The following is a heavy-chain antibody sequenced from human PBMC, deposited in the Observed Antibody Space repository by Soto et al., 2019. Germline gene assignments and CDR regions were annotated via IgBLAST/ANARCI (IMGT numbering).Heavy chain of an antibody. J-gene: IGHJ6*02. D-gene: IGHD3-3*01. CDR3: VKAAYDFWSGTIYGMDV. Sequence: PGGSLRLSGSASGFTFSSYAMHWVRQAPWKGLEYVSAISSNGGSTYYADSVKGRFTISRDNSKNTLYLQMSSLRAEDTAVYYCVKAAYDFWSGTIYGMDVWGQGTTVTVSS. CDR1: GFTFSSYA. CDR2: ISSNGGST. V-gene: IGHV3-64D*06.